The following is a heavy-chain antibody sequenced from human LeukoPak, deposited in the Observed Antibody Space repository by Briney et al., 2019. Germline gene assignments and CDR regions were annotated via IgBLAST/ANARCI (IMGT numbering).Heavy chain of an antibody. J-gene: IGHJ3*02. CDR2: IYYSGSS. V-gene: IGHV4-39*01. D-gene: IGHD3-16*01. Sequence: GSLRLSCAASGFTFSSYAMSWVRQPPGKGLEWIGSIYYSGSSYYNPSLKSRATISVDTSNDQFSLSLRSVTAADTSVYYCARRSSWAAFDIWGQGTMVTVSS. CDR3: ARRSSWAAFDI. CDR1: GFTFSSYA.